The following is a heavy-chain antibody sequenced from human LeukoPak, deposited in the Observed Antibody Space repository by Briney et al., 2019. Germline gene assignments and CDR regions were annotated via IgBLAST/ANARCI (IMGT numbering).Heavy chain of an antibody. CDR2: MNPNSGNT. CDR1: GYTFTGYY. V-gene: IGHV1-8*02. CDR3: ARAGGYCGRISCPYYFDY. D-gene: IGHD2-15*01. Sequence: ASVKVSCKASGYTFTGYYMHWVRQAPGQGLEGMGWMNPNSGNTGYAQKFQGRVTMTRNTSISTAYMELSSLRSEDTAVYYCARAGGYCGRISCPYYFDYWGQGSLVAVSS. J-gene: IGHJ4*02.